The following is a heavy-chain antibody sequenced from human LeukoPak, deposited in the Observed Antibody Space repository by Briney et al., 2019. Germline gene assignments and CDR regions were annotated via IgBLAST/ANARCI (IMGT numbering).Heavy chain of an antibody. CDR3: ARAGADSAAYFYYAMDG. J-gene: IGHJ6*02. Sequence: ASVKVSCKTSGYTFTSYGISWVRQAPGQGIEWMGWISGYNGDTHYAQNLQDRVTMTTDTSTSTAYMDVRSLRSEDTAVYYCARAGADSAAYFYYAMDGWGQGTTVTVSS. CDR1: GYTFTSYG. D-gene: IGHD2-15*01. V-gene: IGHV1-18*01. CDR2: ISGYNGDT.